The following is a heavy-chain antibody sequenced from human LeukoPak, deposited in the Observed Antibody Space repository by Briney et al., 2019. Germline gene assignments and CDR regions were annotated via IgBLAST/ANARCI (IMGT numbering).Heavy chain of an antibody. Sequence: GGSLRLSCAASGFTFSSYEMNGVRQAPGKGLEWVSYISSSGSTIYYADSVKGRFTISRDNAKNSLYLQMNSLRAEDTAVYYCARETSGSLDYWGQGTLVTVSS. CDR3: ARETSGSLDY. D-gene: IGHD1-26*01. J-gene: IGHJ4*02. V-gene: IGHV3-48*03. CDR1: GFTFSSYE. CDR2: ISSSGSTI.